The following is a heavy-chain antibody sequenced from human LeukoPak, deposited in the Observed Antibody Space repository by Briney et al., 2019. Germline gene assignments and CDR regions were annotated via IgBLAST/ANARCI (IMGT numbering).Heavy chain of an antibody. D-gene: IGHD2-21*02. V-gene: IGHV3-11*04. CDR2: ISSSGTTT. Sequence: GGSLRLSCAASGFTFSDYYMTWIRQAPGKGLEWVSYISSSGTTTYYAESVKGRFTISRDSAKNSLYLQMNSLRAEDTAVYYCARDGQGGDMETGWGQGTLVTVSS. J-gene: IGHJ4*02. CDR1: GFTFSDYY. CDR3: ARDGQGGDMETG.